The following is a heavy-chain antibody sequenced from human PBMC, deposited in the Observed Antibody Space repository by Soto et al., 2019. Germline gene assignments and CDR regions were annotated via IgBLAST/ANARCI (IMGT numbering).Heavy chain of an antibody. D-gene: IGHD6-19*01. CDR2: IIPIFGTA. Sequence: GASVKVSCKASGGTFSSYAISWVRQAPGQGLEWMGGIIPIFGTANYAQKFQGRVTITADESTSTAYMELSSLRSEDTAVYYCARDREWLPDYYYYGMEVWGQGTTVTVSS. J-gene: IGHJ6*02. CDR1: GGTFSSYA. CDR3: ARDREWLPDYYYYGMEV. V-gene: IGHV1-69*13.